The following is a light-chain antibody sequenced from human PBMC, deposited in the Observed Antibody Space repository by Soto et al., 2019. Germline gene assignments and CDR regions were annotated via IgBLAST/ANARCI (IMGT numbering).Light chain of an antibody. Sequence: EIVLTHSPGTLSLSPGERGTLSCRASQSIDNNYLAWYQQKPGQAPRLVIYGASTRATDIPDRFSASGSGTDFTLTISRLEPEDFAVYYCQQYGSSPITFGQGTRLEI. J-gene: IGKJ5*01. CDR3: QQYGSSPIT. V-gene: IGKV3-20*01. CDR2: GAS. CDR1: QSIDNNY.